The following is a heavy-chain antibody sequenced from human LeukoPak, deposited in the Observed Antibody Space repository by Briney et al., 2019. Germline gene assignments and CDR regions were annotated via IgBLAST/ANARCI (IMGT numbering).Heavy chain of an antibody. CDR2: ISWNSGSI. CDR3: ARDSALRQWLPNWYFDL. Sequence: GRSLRLSCVASGFTFDEHAMYWVRQAPGKGLEWVSGISWNSGSIGYADSVKGRFTISRDNAKNSRFLQMNSPRAEDTALYYCARDSALRQWLPNWYFDLWGRGTLVTVSS. CDR1: GFTFDEHA. V-gene: IGHV3-9*01. D-gene: IGHD6-19*01. J-gene: IGHJ2*01.